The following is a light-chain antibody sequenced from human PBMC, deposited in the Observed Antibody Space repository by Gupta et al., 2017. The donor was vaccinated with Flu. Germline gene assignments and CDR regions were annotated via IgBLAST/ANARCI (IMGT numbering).Light chain of an antibody. V-gene: IGLV2-14*01. CDR3: SSYTSSSNDVV. CDR1: SSDVGGYNY. Sequence: QSALTQPASVSGSPGPSITISCTGTSSDVGGYNYVSWYQQHPGKDPKLMIYEVSNRPAGVANRFSGSKSGNTASLTISGLQAEEEADYYCSSYTSSSNDVVFGGGTKLTVL. CDR2: EVS. J-gene: IGLJ2*01.